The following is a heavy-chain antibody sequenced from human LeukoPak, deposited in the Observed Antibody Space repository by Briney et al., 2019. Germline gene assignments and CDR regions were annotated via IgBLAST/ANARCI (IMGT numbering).Heavy chain of an antibody. CDR2: ISYDGSNK. V-gene: IGHV3-30-3*01. Sequence: GGSLRLSCAASGFTFSSYAMHWVRQAPGKGLEWVAVISYDGSNKYYADSVKGRFTISRDNSKNTLYLQMNSLRAEDTAVYYCARPTESDYWGQGTLVTVSS. D-gene: IGHD1-14*01. CDR1: GFTFSSYA. CDR3: ARPTESDY. J-gene: IGHJ4*02.